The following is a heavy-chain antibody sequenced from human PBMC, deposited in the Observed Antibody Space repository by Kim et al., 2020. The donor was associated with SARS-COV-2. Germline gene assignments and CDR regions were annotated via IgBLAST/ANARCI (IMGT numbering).Heavy chain of an antibody. V-gene: IGHV4-59*01. CDR3: AGVLGVRLWWLTVDC. CDR2: IYYSGST. J-gene: IGHJ4*02. CDR1: GGSISSYY. Sequence: SETLSLTCTVSGGSISSYYWSWIRQPPGKGLEWIGYIYYSGSTNYNPSLKSRVTISVDTSKNQFFLRLSSVTAADTAVYYCAGVLGVRLWWLTVDCWGQGTLVTVSS. D-gene: IGHD2-21*01.